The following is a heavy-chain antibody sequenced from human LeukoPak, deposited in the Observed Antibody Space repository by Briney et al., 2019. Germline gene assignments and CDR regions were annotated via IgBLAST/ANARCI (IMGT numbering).Heavy chain of an antibody. J-gene: IGHJ4*02. CDR1: CGSIRSSGYY. D-gene: IGHD5-18*01. CDR3: ARRSWIKLWYAFDF. CDR2: IYYSAST. Sequence: SDTLSLTCTVSCGSIRSSGYYWGWIRQPPGKGLEWIGSIYYSASTYYTPSRKSRVFISVDTSRIQFSLKLNSVTAADTALYYCARRSWIKLWYAFDFWGQGTLVTVSS. V-gene: IGHV4-39*01.